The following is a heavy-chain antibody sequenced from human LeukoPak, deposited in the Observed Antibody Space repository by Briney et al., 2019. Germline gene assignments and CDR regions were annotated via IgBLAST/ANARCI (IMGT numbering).Heavy chain of an antibody. CDR3: ARRDTAMVTALDEYYYGMDV. V-gene: IGHV3-21*01. CDR1: GFTFSSYS. D-gene: IGHD5-18*01. J-gene: IGHJ6*02. Sequence: GGSLRLSCAASGFTFSSYSMNWVRQAPGKGLEWVSSISSSSSYIYYADSVKGRFTISRDNTKNSLYLQMNSLRAEDTAVYYCARRDTAMVTALDEYYYGMDVWGQGTTVTVSS. CDR2: ISSSSSYI.